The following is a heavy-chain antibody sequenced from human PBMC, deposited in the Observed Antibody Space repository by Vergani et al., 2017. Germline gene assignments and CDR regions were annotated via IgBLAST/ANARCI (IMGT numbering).Heavy chain of an antibody. Sequence: QVQLQESGPGLVKPSETLSLTCTVSGGSISSYYWSWIRQPPGKGLEWIGYIYYSGSTNYNPSLKSRVTISVDTSKNPFSLKLSSVTAADTAVYYCARHSGRIHLWSNTDYYYYMDVWGKGTTVTVSS. V-gene: IGHV4-59*01. CDR3: ARHSGRIHLWSNTDYYYYMDV. CDR1: GGSISSYY. J-gene: IGHJ6*03. D-gene: IGHD5-18*01. CDR2: IYYSGST.